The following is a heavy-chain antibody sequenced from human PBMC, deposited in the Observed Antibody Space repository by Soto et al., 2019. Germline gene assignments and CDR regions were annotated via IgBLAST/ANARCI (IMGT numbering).Heavy chain of an antibody. Sequence: QVQLVESGGGVVQPGRSLRLSCAASGFTFSSYGMHWVRQAPGKGLEWVAVIWYDGSNKYYADSVKGRFTISRDNSKNTLYLQMNSLRAEDTAVYYCARDVRDSSGWRDPLDYWGQGTLVTVSS. J-gene: IGHJ4*02. V-gene: IGHV3-33*01. CDR1: GFTFSSYG. CDR2: IWYDGSNK. CDR3: ARDVRDSSGWRDPLDY. D-gene: IGHD6-19*01.